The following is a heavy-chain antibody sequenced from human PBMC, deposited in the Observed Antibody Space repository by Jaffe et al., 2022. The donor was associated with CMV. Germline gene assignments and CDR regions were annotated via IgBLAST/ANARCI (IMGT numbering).Heavy chain of an antibody. CDR2: ISYSGGS. V-gene: IGHV4-59*08. Sequence: QLELQESGPGLVKPSETLTLTCSVPGNSITYSPWSWIRQPPGKGPEYIGHISYSGGSSYNPSLESRVSISLDTSRSEVSLKLTSVTAADTAVYYCARGGGYTFGKSYFDSWGQGTLVTVSS. CDR1: GNSITYSP. J-gene: IGHJ4*02. CDR3: ARGGGYTFGKSYFDS. D-gene: IGHD2-15*01.